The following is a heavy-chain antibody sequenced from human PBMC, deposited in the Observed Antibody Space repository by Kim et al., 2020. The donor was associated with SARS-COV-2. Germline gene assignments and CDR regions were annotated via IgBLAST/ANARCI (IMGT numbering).Heavy chain of an antibody. D-gene: IGHD3-22*01. CDR1: GYSFTSYW. Sequence: GESLKISCKGSGYSFTSYWIGWVRQMPGKGLEWMGIIYPGDSDTRYSPSFQGQVTFSADKSISTAYLQWSSLKASDTAMYYCATKSRDTSRYYYYHFDYWGQGTLVTVS. CDR2: IYPGDSDT. V-gene: IGHV5-51*01. J-gene: IGHJ4*02. CDR3: ATKSRDTSRYYYYHFDY.